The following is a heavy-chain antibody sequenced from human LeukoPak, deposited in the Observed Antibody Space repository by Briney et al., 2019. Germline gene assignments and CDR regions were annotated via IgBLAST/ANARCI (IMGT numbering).Heavy chain of an antibody. V-gene: IGHV1-18*04. CDR2: ISAYNGNT. Sequence: GASVKVSCKASGYTFTSYGISWVRQAPGQGLEWMGWISAYNGNTNYAQKLQGRVTMTTDTSTSTAYMELRSLRSDDTAVYYCARDTIVVVPGGYYYYGMDVWGKGTTVTVSS. CDR1: GYTFTSYG. CDR3: ARDTIVVVPGGYYYYGMDV. J-gene: IGHJ6*04. D-gene: IGHD2-2*01.